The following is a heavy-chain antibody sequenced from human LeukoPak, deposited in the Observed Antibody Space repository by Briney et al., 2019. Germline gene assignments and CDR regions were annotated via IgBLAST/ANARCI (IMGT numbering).Heavy chain of an antibody. J-gene: IGHJ6*03. CDR2: IYYSGST. Sequence: NSSETLSLTCTVSGGSISSYYWSWIRQPPGKRLEWIGYIYYSGSTNYSGYTNYNPSLKSRVTISIDTSKNQFSLNLSSVTAADTAVYYCARLHSGWAYYYYYYMDVWGKGTTVTVSS. V-gene: IGHV4-59*01. CDR1: GGSISSYY. D-gene: IGHD6-19*01. CDR3: ARLHSGWAYYYYYYMDV.